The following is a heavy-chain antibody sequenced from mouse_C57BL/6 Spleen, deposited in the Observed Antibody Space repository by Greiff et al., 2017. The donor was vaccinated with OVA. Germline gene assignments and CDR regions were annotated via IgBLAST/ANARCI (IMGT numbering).Heavy chain of an antibody. CDR3: ARGEGYGSSPDY. Sequence: QVHVKQPGAELVRPGSSVKLSCKASGYTFTSYWMDWVKQRPGQGLEWIGNIYPSDSETHYNQKFKDKATLTVDKSSSTAYMQLSSLTSEDSAVYYCARGEGYGSSPDYWGQGTTLTVSS. CDR1: GYTFTSYW. CDR2: IYPSDSET. J-gene: IGHJ2*01. D-gene: IGHD1-1*01. V-gene: IGHV1-61*01.